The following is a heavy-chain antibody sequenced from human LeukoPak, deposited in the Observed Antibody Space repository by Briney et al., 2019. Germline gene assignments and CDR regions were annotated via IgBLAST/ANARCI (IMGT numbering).Heavy chain of an antibody. J-gene: IGHJ6*02. Sequence: SETLSLTCAVYGGSFSGYYWSWIRQPPGKGLEWIGYIYYSGSTNYNPSLKSRVTISVDTSKNQFSLKLSSVTAADTAVYYCARVPPYCSGGSCPTGGDYYGMDVWGQGTTVTVSS. CDR3: ARVPPYCSGGSCPTGGDYYGMDV. CDR2: IYYSGST. CDR1: GGSFSGYY. D-gene: IGHD2-15*01. V-gene: IGHV4-59*01.